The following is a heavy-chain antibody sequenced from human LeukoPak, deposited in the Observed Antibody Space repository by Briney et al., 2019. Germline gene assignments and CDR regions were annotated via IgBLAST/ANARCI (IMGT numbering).Heavy chain of an antibody. Sequence: GGSLRLSCAASGFNFGDYAMSWVRQAPGKGLEWVAHIKEGGRGTFYVDSVKGRFTGSRDDARNTVYLQMNSLRAEDTAVYYCARWRGAQSEFVVWGQGTLVTVSS. J-gene: IGHJ4*02. CDR1: GFNFGDYA. D-gene: IGHD3-3*01. CDR2: IKEGGRGT. CDR3: ARWRGAQSEFVV. V-gene: IGHV3-7*01.